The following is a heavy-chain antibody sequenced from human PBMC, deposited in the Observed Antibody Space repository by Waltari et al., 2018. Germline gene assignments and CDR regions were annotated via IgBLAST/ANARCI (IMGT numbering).Heavy chain of an antibody. V-gene: IGHV1-46*04. CDR3: ARERGYGILRPPFDF. CDR1: GYTLTSNY. CDR2: VTPRGDST. D-gene: IGHD5-12*01. Sequence: QVQLVQSGAEMKKSGASVKLSCLASGYTLTSNYIHWVRQAPGQGLEWMGMVTPRGDSTTYAQSLRGRINLTSDSSTGTFFLELTNLRSEDTAVYYCARERGYGILRPPFDFWGQGTLVTVSS. J-gene: IGHJ4*02.